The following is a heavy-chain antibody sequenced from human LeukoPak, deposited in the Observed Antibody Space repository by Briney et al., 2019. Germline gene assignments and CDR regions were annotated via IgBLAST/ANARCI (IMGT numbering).Heavy chain of an antibody. CDR1: GGSFSGYY. V-gene: IGHV4-34*01. J-gene: IGHJ4*02. D-gene: IGHD3-10*01. CDR2: IHYSGSA. Sequence: SETLSLTCAVYGGSFSGYYWTWIRQTPGKGLEWIGEIHYSGSATYNPSLKSRVTISVDTPKNQFSLKMNSVTAADTAVYYCARGQWFRAFWSRGTPVTVSS. CDR3: ARGQWFRAF.